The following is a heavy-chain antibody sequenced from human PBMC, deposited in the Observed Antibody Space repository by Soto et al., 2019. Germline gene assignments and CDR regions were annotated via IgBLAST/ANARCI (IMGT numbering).Heavy chain of an antibody. V-gene: IGHV4-4*02. D-gene: IGHD1-7*01. Sequence: PSETLSITCAVSGGSFTSNNWWTWVRQPPGQGLEWIGEIYRTGSTNYNPSLKSRVTISLDKSENQFSLKVTSLTAADTAVYYCASRDPGTSVDYCCHGTLATVSS. CDR2: IYRTGST. CDR3: ASRDPGTSVDY. J-gene: IGHJ4*01. CDR1: GGSFTSNNW.